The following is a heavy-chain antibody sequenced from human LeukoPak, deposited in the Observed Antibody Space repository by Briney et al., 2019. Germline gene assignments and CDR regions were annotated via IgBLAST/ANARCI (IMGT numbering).Heavy chain of an antibody. V-gene: IGHV1-2*02. CDR3: ARDNQPDYYDSSGYYLDY. CDR1: GYTFTGYY. D-gene: IGHD3-22*01. CDR2: INPNSGGT. Sequence: ASVKVSCKASGYTFTGYYMHWVRQAPGQGLEWMGWINPNSGGTNYAQKFQGRVTMTRDTSISTAYMELSRLRSDDTAVYYCARDNQPDYYDSSGYYLDYWGQGTLVTVSS. J-gene: IGHJ4*02.